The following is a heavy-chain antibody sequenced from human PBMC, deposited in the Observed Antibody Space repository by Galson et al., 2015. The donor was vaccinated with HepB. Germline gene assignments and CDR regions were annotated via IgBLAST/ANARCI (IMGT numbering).Heavy chain of an antibody. Sequence: SLRLSCAASGFTFSSYTMTWVRQAPGKGLEWVSDISESGHSTYYADSVKGRFTISRDNSNNTLYLHMNSLTAEDTAVYYCAKGARYFWGQGTLVTVSS. V-gene: IGHV3-23*01. CDR1: GFTFSSYT. J-gene: IGHJ4*02. D-gene: IGHD1-14*01. CDR3: AKGARYF. CDR2: ISESGHST.